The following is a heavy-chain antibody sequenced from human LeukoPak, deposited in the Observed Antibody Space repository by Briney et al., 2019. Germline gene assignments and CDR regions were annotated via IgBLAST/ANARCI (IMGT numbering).Heavy chain of an antibody. CDR3: TTVKSSGWSYYYYYMDV. CDR1: GFTFSNAW. J-gene: IGHJ6*03. V-gene: IGHV3-15*01. D-gene: IGHD6-19*01. Sequence: PRGSLTLSCAASGFTFSNAWMRWVRQAPGKGLEWVGRIKSKNDSGTTDYAAPVKGRFTISRDDSKNTLYLQMNSLKTEDTAVYYCTTVKSSGWSYYYYYMDVWGKGTTVTVSS. CDR2: IKSKNDSGTT.